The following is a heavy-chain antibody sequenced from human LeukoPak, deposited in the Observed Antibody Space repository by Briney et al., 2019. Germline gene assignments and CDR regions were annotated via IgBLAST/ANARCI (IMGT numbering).Heavy chain of an antibody. CDR2: IYPGDSDT. CDR3: ARHAGRRDTSNGYYPDY. Sequence: GESLKISCKGSGYSLISYWIGWVPQMPGKGLELMGIIYPGDSDTRYSPSFQGPVTISADKSISTAYLQWSSLKASDTAMYYCARHAGRRDTSNGYYPDYWGQGTLLTVSS. CDR1: GYSLISYW. J-gene: IGHJ4*02. D-gene: IGHD3-22*01. V-gene: IGHV5-51*01.